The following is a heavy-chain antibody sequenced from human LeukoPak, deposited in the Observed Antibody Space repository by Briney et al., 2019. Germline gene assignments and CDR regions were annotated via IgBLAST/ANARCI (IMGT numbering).Heavy chain of an antibody. J-gene: IGHJ6*03. Sequence: GASVKVSCKASGYTFTGYYMHWVRQAPGQGLEWMGWINPNSGGTNYAQKLQGRVTLTTDTSTSTAYMELRSLRSDDTAVYYCARGGNPVYYYYMDVWGKGTTVTVSS. CDR1: GYTFTGYY. CDR3: ARGGNPVYYYYMDV. V-gene: IGHV1-2*02. CDR2: INPNSGGT. D-gene: IGHD1-14*01.